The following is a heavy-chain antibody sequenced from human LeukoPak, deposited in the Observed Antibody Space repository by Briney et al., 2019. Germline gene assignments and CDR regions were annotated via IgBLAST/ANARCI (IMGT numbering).Heavy chain of an antibody. CDR1: GFSVSSYA. J-gene: IGHJ4*02. V-gene: IGHV3-23*01. CDR3: AKVGATQDF. CDR2: VNGSGGSR. D-gene: IGHD1-26*01. Sequence: GWSLRLSCAGSGFSVSSYAMSWVGQTAGKGRQWVSDVNGSGGSRYYGDSVKGQFTISRDNSQNTLYLQMNSLRAEDTAVYYCAKVGATQDFWGQGTLVTVSS.